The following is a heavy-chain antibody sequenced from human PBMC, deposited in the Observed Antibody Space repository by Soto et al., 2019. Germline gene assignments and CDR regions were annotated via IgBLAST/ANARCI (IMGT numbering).Heavy chain of an antibody. CDR2: ISYDGSNK. J-gene: IGHJ4*02. CDR3: AKEWVYDTSGWSFDY. V-gene: IGHV3-30*18. Sequence: QVQLVESGGGVVQPGRSLRLSCAASGFTFSSYGMHWVRQAPGKGLEWVAVISYDGSNKYYADSLKGRFTISRDNSKNTLYLQMNSLIAEDTAVYYCAKEWVYDTSGWSFDYLGQGTLVTVSS. D-gene: IGHD3-22*01. CDR1: GFTFSSYG.